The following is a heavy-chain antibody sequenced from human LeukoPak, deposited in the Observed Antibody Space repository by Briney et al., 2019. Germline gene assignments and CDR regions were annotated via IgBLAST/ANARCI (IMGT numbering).Heavy chain of an antibody. J-gene: IGHJ4*02. Sequence: GGSLRLSCAASGFTFSSYAMSWVRQAPGKGLQWVSVIGGSGSGGSTYYADSVKGRFTISRDNSKDTLYLQMNSLRAEDTAVYYCARDKVDNAWTGSLFDYWGQGTLVTVSS. CDR3: ARDKVDNAWTGSLFDY. V-gene: IGHV3-23*01. CDR2: IGGSGSGGST. CDR1: GFTFSSYA. D-gene: IGHD1-1*01.